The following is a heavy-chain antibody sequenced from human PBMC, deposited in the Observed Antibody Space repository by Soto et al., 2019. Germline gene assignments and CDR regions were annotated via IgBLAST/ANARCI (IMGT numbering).Heavy chain of an antibody. J-gene: IGHJ5*02. V-gene: IGHV1-3*01. D-gene: IGHD7-27*01. CDR2: INDVSGTT. Sequence: QVQFVQSGAEVKKPGASVKVSCKASGFTLSRYAIHWVRQAPGQRPEVLGWINDVSGTTRFSPKFQGRINMTTDTSATTTFMELSSLRSEDTAVYYCARSPPPLGWYDTWGQGTLVSVSS. CDR3: ARSPPPLGWYDT. CDR1: GFTLSRYA.